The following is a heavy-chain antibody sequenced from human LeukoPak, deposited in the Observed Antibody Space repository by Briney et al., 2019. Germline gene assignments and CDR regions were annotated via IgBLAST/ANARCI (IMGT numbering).Heavy chain of an antibody. V-gene: IGHV3-21*01. CDR2: MTTSRSSI. CDR3: AREDQEGFDY. Sequence: GGSLRLSCAASGFTFSSFSMIWVRQAPGKGLEWVSSMTTSRSSIFYADSVKGRFTISRDNAKNSLYLRMNSLRADDTAVYYCAREDQEGFDYWGQGTLVTVSS. CDR1: GFTFSSFS. J-gene: IGHJ4*02.